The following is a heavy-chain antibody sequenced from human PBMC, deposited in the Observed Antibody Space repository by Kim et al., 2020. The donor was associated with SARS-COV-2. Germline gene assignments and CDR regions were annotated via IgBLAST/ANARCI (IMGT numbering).Heavy chain of an antibody. CDR1: GGSFSGYY. Sequence: SETLSLTCAVYGGSFSGYYWSWIRQPPGKGLEWIGEINHSGSTNYNPSLKSRVTISVDTSKNQFSLKLSSVTAADTAVYYCARWSIVGATNDALYIWGQG. J-gene: IGHJ3*02. V-gene: IGHV4-34*01. CDR2: INHSGST. D-gene: IGHD1-26*01. CDR3: ARWSIVGATNDALYI.